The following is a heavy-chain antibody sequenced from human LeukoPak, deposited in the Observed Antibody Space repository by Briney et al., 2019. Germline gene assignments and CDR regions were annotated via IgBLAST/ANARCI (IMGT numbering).Heavy chain of an antibody. D-gene: IGHD3-10*01. CDR3: AKFSPHGGATY. CDR1: GFPFSSSA. J-gene: IGHJ4*02. V-gene: IGHV3-23*01. Sequence: GGSLRLSCAASGFPFSSSAMSWVRQAPGKGLEWVSAISGSGASTYYADSVKGRFTITRDNSKNTLYLQMNSLRAEDTAVYYCAKFSPHGGATYWGQGTLVTVSS. CDR2: ISGSGAST.